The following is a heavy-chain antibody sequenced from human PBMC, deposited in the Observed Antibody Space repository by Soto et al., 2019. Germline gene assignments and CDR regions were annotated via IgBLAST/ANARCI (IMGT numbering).Heavy chain of an antibody. Sequence: QVQLQESGPGLVKPSETLSLTCTVSGDSVSSVGFHWAWLRRPPGKGLEWIGYIYNGGSTYYRPSLERRMHMALDATRNHYSLRLTSVTXADXXXXXCXXAPVGLDTISYFDYWGQGKLVTVSS. V-gene: IGHV4-30-4*01. D-gene: IGHD3-3*01. CDR1: GDSVSSVGFH. CDR2: IYNGGST. J-gene: IGHJ4*02. CDR3: XXAPVGLDTISYFDY.